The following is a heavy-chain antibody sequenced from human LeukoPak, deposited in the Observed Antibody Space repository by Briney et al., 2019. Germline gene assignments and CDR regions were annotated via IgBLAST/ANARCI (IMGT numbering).Heavy chain of an antibody. V-gene: IGHV3-30-3*01. CDR3: AGDPGVYYYYYYMDV. J-gene: IGHJ6*03. Sequence: PGGSLRLSCAASGFTFSSYAMHWVRQAPGKGLEWVAVISYGGSNKYYADSVKGRFTISRDNSKNTLYLQMNSLRAEDTAVYYCAGDPGVYYYYYYMDVWGKGTTVTVSS. D-gene: IGHD7-27*01. CDR1: GFTFSSYA. CDR2: ISYGGSNK.